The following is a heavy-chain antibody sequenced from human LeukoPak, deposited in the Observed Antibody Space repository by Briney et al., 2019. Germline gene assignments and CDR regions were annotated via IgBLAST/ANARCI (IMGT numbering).Heavy chain of an antibody. J-gene: IGHJ4*02. CDR3: ARATYSGGYYFDQ. Sequence: PGRSLRLSCAASGFTLSSYALNWVRQAPGKGLEWVAVTSHDGSDKYYADSVRGRFTISRDNSKNTLYMQMSSLRTEDTAVYHCARATYSGGYYFDQWGQGILVTVSS. D-gene: IGHD1-26*01. CDR1: GFTLSSYA. V-gene: IGHV3-30-3*01. CDR2: TSHDGSDK.